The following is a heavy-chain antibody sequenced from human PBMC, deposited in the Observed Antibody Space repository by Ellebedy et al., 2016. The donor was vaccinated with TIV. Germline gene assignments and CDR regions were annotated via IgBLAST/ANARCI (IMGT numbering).Heavy chain of an antibody. J-gene: IGHJ5*02. Sequence: AASVKVSCKASGYTFASYAMHWARQAPGRRLEWMGWISAANGNTKYSQKFQGRVTITRDTSASTAYMELSSLRSEDTAVYYCASHMVRESTWFDPWGQGTLVTVSS. CDR2: ISAANGNT. CDR3: ASHMVRESTWFDP. CDR1: GYTFASYA. V-gene: IGHV1-3*01. D-gene: IGHD3-10*01.